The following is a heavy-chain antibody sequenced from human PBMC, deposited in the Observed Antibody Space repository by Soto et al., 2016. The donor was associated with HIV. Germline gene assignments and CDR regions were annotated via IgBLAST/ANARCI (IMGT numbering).Heavy chain of an antibody. CDR2: INPYSGDT. CDR3: ARSTSDYHYFDL. V-gene: IGHV1-2*02. Sequence: QVQLVQSGAEVKKPGASVKVSCKTSGYTFTAYYMHWVRRVPGLGLEWVGCINPYSGDTKSAQRFHGRVTLTRDKSNSAAYMELIRLTSDDTAVYYCARSTSDYHYFDLWGLEPCHCLL. J-gene: IGHJ2*01. D-gene: IGHD5-12*01. CDR1: GYTFTAYY.